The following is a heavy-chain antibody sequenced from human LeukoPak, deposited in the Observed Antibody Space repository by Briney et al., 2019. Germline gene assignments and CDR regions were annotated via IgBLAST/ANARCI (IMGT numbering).Heavy chain of an antibody. CDR2: ISAYNGNT. J-gene: IGHJ6*03. CDR1: GYTFTRYG. Sequence: ASVNVSCKASGYTFTRYGISWVRQAPGQGLEWMGWISAYNGNTNYAQKLQGRVTMTTDTSTSTAYMELRSLRSDDTAVYYCARVFEDCSSTSCYKSPYGYMDVWGKGTTVTVSS. D-gene: IGHD2-2*02. CDR3: ARVFEDCSSTSCYKSPYGYMDV. V-gene: IGHV1-18*01.